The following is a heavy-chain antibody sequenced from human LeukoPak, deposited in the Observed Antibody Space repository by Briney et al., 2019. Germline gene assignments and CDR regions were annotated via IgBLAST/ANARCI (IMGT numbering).Heavy chain of an antibody. Sequence: AVKVSCKASGGTFSEYAISWVRQAPGQGLEWMGGIIPIFGTANYAQKFQGRVTITTDESTSTAYMELSSLRSEDTAVYYCARSLGDNWFDPWGQGTLVAVSS. V-gene: IGHV1-69*05. CDR2: IIPIFGTA. J-gene: IGHJ5*02. CDR1: GGTFSEYA. D-gene: IGHD3-16*01. CDR3: ARSLGDNWFDP.